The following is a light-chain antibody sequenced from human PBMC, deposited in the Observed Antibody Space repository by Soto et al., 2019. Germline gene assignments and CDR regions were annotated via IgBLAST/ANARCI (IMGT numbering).Light chain of an antibody. V-gene: IGKV3D-15*01. CDR1: QSVNDK. CDR3: QQFSSYPLT. J-gene: IGKJ4*01. Sequence: EIVMTQSPATLSVSPGERATLSCRASQSVNDKLAWYQQKPGQAPRLLIYGASNRATGIPDRFSGGGSGTDFTLTISRLEPEDFAVYYCQQFSSYPLTFGGGTKVDIK. CDR2: GAS.